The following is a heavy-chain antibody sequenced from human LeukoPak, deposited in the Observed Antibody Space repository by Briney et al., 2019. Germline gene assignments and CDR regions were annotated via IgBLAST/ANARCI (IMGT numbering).Heavy chain of an antibody. CDR1: GYTFTGYY. D-gene: IGHD4-17*01. Sequence: ASVKVSCKASGYTFTGYYMHWVRQAPGQGLEWMGWINPNSGGTNYAQKFQGRVTMTRDTSISTAYMELSRLRSDDTAVYYCARDPIKRTTPQYFQHWGQGTLVTVSS. CDR3: ARDPIKRTTPQYFQH. V-gene: IGHV1-2*02. CDR2: INPNSGGT. J-gene: IGHJ1*01.